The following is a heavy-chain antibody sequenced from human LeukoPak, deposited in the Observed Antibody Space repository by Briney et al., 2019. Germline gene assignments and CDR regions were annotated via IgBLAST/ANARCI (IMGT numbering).Heavy chain of an antibody. V-gene: IGHV4-34*01. CDR1: GGSFSGYY. Sequence: SETLSLTCAVYGGSFSGYYWSWIRQPPGKGLEWIGSIYYSGSTYYNPSLKSRVTISVDTSKNQFSLKLSSVTAADTAVYYCARHPDAFDIWGRGTMVTVSS. CDR2: IYYSGST. J-gene: IGHJ3*02. CDR3: ARHPDAFDI.